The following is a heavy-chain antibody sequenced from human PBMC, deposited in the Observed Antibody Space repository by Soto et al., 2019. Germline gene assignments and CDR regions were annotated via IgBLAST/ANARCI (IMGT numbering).Heavy chain of an antibody. CDR3: AREHSGYDLGLCY. D-gene: IGHD5-12*01. J-gene: IGHJ4*02. V-gene: IGHV3-53*01. Sequence: LRLSCVGSGFTVSSSYMSWVRQAPGKGLECVSVLYGGGRTFYAHSVKGRFTISRDNSRNTLYLQMNSLRADDTAVYYCAREHSGYDLGLCYWGQGTLVTVSS. CDR2: LYGGGRT. CDR1: GFTVSSSY.